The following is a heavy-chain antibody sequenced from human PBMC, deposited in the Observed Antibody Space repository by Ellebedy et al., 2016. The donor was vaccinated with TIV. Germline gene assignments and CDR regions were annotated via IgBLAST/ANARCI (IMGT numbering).Heavy chain of an antibody. D-gene: IGHD5-24*01. V-gene: IGHV3-7*04. Sequence: GGSLRLXXAASGFTFSRYWMHWVRQAPGKGLEWVANIMEDGSEKYYVDSVKGRFTISRDNAKNSLYLQMNSLRAEDTAVYFCARGEGWIDNWGQGTLVTVSS. CDR2: IMEDGSEK. CDR1: GFTFSRYW. CDR3: ARGEGWIDN. J-gene: IGHJ4*02.